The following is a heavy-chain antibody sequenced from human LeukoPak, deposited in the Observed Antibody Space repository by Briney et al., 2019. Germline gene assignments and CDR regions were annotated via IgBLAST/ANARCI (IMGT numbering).Heavy chain of an antibody. J-gene: IGHJ3*02. CDR1: GGSISSSSYY. CDR3: ARPPYSSRDDAFDI. V-gene: IGHV4-39*01. CDR2: IYYSGST. Sequence: SETLSLTCTVSGGSISSSSYYWGWLRQPPGKGLEWIGSIYYSGSTYYNPSLKSRVTISVDTSKNQFSLKLSSVTAADTAVYYCARPPYSSRDDAFDIWGQGTMVTVSS. D-gene: IGHD6-13*01.